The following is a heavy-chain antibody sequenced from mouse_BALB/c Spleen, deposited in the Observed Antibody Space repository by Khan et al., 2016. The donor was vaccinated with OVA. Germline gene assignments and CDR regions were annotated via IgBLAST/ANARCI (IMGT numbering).Heavy chain of an antibody. CDR3: ARRGLRWDFDY. V-gene: IGHV1-7*01. CDR2: INPSTGYT. CDR1: GYTFINYW. Sequence: QVQLKESGAELAKPGASVKMSCKASGYTFINYWILWVKQRPGQGLEWIGYINPSTGYTEYNQNFKDKATLTADKSSSTACMQLSSLTSEDSAVYYCARRGLRWDFDYWGQGTTLTVSS. J-gene: IGHJ2*01. D-gene: IGHD1-1*01.